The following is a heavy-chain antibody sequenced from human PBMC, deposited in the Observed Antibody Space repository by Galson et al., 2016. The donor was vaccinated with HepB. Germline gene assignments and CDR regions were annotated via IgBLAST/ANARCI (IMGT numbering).Heavy chain of an antibody. CDR3: ARGGGTSSYYYWGMDV. CDR1: GFTFSAYG. CDR2: ISFEGNKQ. Sequence: SLRLSCADSGFTFSAYGMPWVRQAPGEGLEWVAAISFEGNKQHYADSVKGRFTVSRDNSKNTLYLQMNNLTPEDTAIYYCARGGGTSSYYYWGMDVWGQGTTVTVSS. V-gene: IGHV3-30*03. D-gene: IGHD1-14*01. J-gene: IGHJ6*02.